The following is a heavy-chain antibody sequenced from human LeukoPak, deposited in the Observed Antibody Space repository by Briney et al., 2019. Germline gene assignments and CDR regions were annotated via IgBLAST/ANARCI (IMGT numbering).Heavy chain of an antibody. D-gene: IGHD1-1*01. J-gene: IGHJ5*02. CDR3: AGSGRVPDNWFDP. Sequence: ASVKVSCKASGYTFTGYYMHWVRQAPGQGLEWMGWINPNSGGTNYVQKFQGRVTMTRDTSISTAYMELSRLRSDDTAVYYCAGSGRVPDNWFDPWGQGTLVTVSS. V-gene: IGHV1-2*02. CDR1: GYTFTGYY. CDR2: INPNSGGT.